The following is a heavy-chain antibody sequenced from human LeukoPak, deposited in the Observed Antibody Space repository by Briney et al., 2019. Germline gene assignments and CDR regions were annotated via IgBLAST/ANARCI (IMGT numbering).Heavy chain of an antibody. D-gene: IGHD3-3*01. Sequence: GGAPRLSCAASGFTLSNYSLSLGRQAPGKGVEGVSTISGSGDSTYYADSVKGRFTISRDSSMETLYLQMNSLRAEDTATYFCAKRLSFGVAIGDFDYWGQGTLVTVSS. CDR2: ISGSGDST. CDR3: AKRLSFGVAIGDFDY. J-gene: IGHJ4*02. V-gene: IGHV3-23*01. CDR1: GFTLSNYS.